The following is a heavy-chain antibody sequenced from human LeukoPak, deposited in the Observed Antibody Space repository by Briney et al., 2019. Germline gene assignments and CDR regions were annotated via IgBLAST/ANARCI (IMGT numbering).Heavy chain of an antibody. CDR2: IYYSGST. Sequence: KPSETLSLTCTVSGGSINSYFWSWIRQPPGKGLEWIGYIYYSGSTNYNPSLKSRVTISVDTSKNQFSLKLSSVTAADTAVYYCARKSSSGWYFDYWGQGTLVTVSS. V-gene: IGHV4-59*01. CDR1: GGSINSYF. D-gene: IGHD6-19*01. J-gene: IGHJ4*02. CDR3: ARKSSSGWYFDY.